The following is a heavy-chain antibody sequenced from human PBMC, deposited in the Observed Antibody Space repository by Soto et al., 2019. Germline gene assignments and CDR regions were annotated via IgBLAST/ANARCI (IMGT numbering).Heavy chain of an antibody. V-gene: IGHV3-30*18. Sequence: GGSLRLCCAASGFTFSGYGMHGVRQDPGKGLEWVAFISSDGSNKYYADSVKGRFTISRDNSKNTLYLQMNSLRPEDTAVYYCAKERSDYSASFDYWGQGTQVTVSS. J-gene: IGHJ4*02. CDR2: ISSDGSNK. D-gene: IGHD2-15*01. CDR3: AKERSDYSASFDY. CDR1: GFTFSGYG.